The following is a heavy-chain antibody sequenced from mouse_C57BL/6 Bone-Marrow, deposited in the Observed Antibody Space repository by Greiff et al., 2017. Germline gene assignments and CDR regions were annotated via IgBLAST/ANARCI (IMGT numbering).Heavy chain of an antibody. V-gene: IGHV5-4*01. J-gene: IGHJ4*01. CDR2: ISDGGSYT. Sequence: DVKLVESGGGLVKPGGSLKLSCAASGFTFSSYAMSWVRQTPEKRLEWVATISDGGSYTYYPDNVKGRFTISRDTAKNNMYLQMSHLKSEDTAMYYCARDPGYYAMDYWGQGTSVTVSS. CDR3: ARDPGYYAMDY. CDR1: GFTFSSYA.